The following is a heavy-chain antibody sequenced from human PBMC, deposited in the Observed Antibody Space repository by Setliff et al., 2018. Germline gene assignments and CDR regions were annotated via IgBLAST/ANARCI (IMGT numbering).Heavy chain of an antibody. CDR2: ISGSGGST. D-gene: IGHD7-27*01. Sequence: SCAASGFTFSSYAMTWVRQAPGKGLERVSAISGSGGSTYYADSVKGRFTISRDNAKNTLYLQMDSLRVEDTAVYYCIDGRNRAWGVYWGQGTLVTVSS. CDR1: GFTFSSYA. CDR3: IDGRNRAWGVY. V-gene: IGHV3-23*01. J-gene: IGHJ4*02.